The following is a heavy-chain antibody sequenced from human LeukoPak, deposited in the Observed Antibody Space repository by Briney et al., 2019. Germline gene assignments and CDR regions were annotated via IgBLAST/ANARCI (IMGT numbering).Heavy chain of an antibody. J-gene: IGHJ4*02. CDR2: ISSSSSYT. V-gene: IGHV3-11*06. Sequence: GGSLRLSCAASGFTFSNYEMNWVRQAPGKGLEWVSYISSSSSYTNYADSVKGRFTISRDNAKNSLYLQMNSLRAEDTAVYYCARVAYGDYNFDYWGQGTLVTVSS. CDR1: GFTFSNYE. CDR3: ARVAYGDYNFDY. D-gene: IGHD4-17*01.